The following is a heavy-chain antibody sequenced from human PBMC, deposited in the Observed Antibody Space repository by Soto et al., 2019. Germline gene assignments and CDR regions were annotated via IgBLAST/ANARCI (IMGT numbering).Heavy chain of an antibody. J-gene: IGHJ6*02. V-gene: IGHV3-23*01. D-gene: IGHD3-10*01. CDR1: GFTFSSYA. CDR2: ISGSGGST. CDR3: AKDLFGDYGNYYYYGMDV. Sequence: QPRGSLRLSCAASGFTFSSYAMSWVRQAPGKGLEWVSAISGSGGSTYYADSVKGRFTISRDNSKNTLYLQMNSLRAEDTAVYYCAKDLFGDYGNYYYYGMDVWGQGXTVTVYS.